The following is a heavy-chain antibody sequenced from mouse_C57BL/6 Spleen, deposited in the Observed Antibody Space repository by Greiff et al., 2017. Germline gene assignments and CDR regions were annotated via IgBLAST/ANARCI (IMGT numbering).Heavy chain of an antibody. CDR1: GYTFTSYG. V-gene: IGHV1-81*01. J-gene: IGHJ2*01. CDR2: IYPRSGNT. Sequence: VQLQQSGAELARPGASVKLSCKASGYTFTSYGISWVKQRPGQGLEWIGEIYPRSGNTYYNEKFKGKATVTADKSSSTAYMELRSLTSEDSAVYFCARDITTVLYNYYFDYWGQGTTLTVSS. CDR3: ARDITTVLYNYYFDY. D-gene: IGHD1-1*01.